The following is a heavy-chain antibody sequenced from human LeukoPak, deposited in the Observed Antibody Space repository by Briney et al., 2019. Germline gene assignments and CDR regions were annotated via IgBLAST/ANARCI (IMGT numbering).Heavy chain of an antibody. Sequence: GASVKVSCKASGGTFSSYAISWVRQAPGQGLEWMGWISAYNGNTNYAQKLQGRVTMTTDTSTSTAYMELRSLRSDDTAVYYCARENSLRGFDPWGQGTLVTVSS. CDR2: ISAYNGNT. CDR1: GGTFSSYA. V-gene: IGHV1-18*01. J-gene: IGHJ5*02. D-gene: IGHD4-23*01. CDR3: ARENSLRGFDP.